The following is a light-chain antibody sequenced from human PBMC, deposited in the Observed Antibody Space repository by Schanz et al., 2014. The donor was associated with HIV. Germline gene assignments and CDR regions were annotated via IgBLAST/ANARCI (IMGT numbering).Light chain of an antibody. CDR2: GAS. V-gene: IGKV1-39*01. CDR1: QTIDNH. J-gene: IGKJ4*01. Sequence: DIQMTQSPSSLSASVGDRVTITCRASQTIDNHLNWYQQKPGTAPKVLISGASSLQTGVPSRFSGSRSGTVFTLTINGLQPEDFATYYCQQSYSTPTFGGGTKVEIK. CDR3: QQSYSTPT.